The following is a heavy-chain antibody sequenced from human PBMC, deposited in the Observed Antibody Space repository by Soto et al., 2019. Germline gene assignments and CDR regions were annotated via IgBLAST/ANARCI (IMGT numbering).Heavy chain of an antibody. J-gene: IGHJ2*01. V-gene: IGHV3-23*01. CDR3: AKDSDESSGYFS. CDR2: ISGSRGST. D-gene: IGHD3-22*01. Sequence: GGSRRLSRAASGFTFSSYAMNWLRQDPGKGLEWVSAISGSRGSTYYADSVKGRFTISRDNSKNTLYLHMNSPRAEDTAVYYCAKDSDESSGYFSWGRGTLVTVSS. CDR1: GFTFSSYA.